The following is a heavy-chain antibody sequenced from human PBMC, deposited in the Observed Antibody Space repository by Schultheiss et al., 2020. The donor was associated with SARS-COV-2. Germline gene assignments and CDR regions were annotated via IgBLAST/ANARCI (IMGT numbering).Heavy chain of an antibody. CDR2: IHDTGRT. CDR1: GGSFSGYY. J-gene: IGHJ4*02. Sequence: SQTLSLTCAVYGGSFSGYYWSWIRQPPGKGLEWIGVIHDTGRTYYNPSLKRRVTISLDTSKNHFSLKLSSVTAADTAVYYCARTLYSSGWYDIDYWGQGTLVTVSS. CDR3: ARTLYSSGWYDIDY. D-gene: IGHD6-19*01. V-gene: IGHV4-34*01.